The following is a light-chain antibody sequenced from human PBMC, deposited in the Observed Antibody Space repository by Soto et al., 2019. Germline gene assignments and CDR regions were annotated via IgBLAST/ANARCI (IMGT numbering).Light chain of an antibody. J-gene: IGKJ1*01. Sequence: EIVMAQSPATLYVSPGERATLSCRASQSVSTNVAWYQQKPGQAPRLLIYGASSRATGIPDRFSGSGSGTDFTLTISRLEPEDFAVYYCQQYGSSPPKTFGQGTKVDI. CDR2: GAS. V-gene: IGKV3-20*01. CDR3: QQYGSSPPKT. CDR1: QSVSTN.